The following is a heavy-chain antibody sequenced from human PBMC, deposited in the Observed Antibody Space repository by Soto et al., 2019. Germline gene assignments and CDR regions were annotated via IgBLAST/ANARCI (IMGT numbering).Heavy chain of an antibody. J-gene: IGHJ4*02. CDR2: IYYSGST. D-gene: IGHD2-15*01. Sequence: QLQLQESDPGLVKPSETLSLTCTVSGGSISSSSYYWGWIRQPPGKGLEWIGSIYYSGSTYYNPSLKSRVTISVDTSKNQFSLKLSSVTAADTAVYYCARHTPAISISDHWGQGTLVTVCS. V-gene: IGHV4-39*01. CDR3: ARHTPAISISDH. CDR1: GGSISSSSYY.